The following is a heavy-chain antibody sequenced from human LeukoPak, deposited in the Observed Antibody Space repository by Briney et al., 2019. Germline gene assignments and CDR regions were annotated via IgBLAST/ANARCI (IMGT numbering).Heavy chain of an antibody. D-gene: IGHD6-19*01. J-gene: IGHJ6*02. CDR1: GYNFISSG. V-gene: IGHV1-18*04. CDR3: ARVWVSAWPLYKHYYGMDV. Sequence: ASVKVSCKASGYNFISSGVTWVRQAPGQGLEWMGWISPYNGNTNFAQKLQGRVTMTTDTPTSTAYMELRSLTSDDTAVYYCARVWVSAWPLYKHYYGMDVWGQGTTVAVSS. CDR2: ISPYNGNT.